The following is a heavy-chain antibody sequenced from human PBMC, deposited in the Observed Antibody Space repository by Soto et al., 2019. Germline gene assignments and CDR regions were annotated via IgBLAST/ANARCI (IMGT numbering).Heavy chain of an antibody. CDR1: GGSFSGSY. D-gene: IGHD6-19*01. V-gene: IGHV4-34*01. CDR2: INHSGST. J-gene: IGHJ5*02. CDR3: ARGRTTVAGTLIPRLNWFAP. Sequence: PSETLSLTCAVYGGSFSGSYWCWIRQRPGKGLEWIGEINHSGSTNYNHSLTIRVTISVDTSKNQFSLKLSSVTAADTAVYYCARGRTTVAGTLIPRLNWFAPWGQGLLVT.